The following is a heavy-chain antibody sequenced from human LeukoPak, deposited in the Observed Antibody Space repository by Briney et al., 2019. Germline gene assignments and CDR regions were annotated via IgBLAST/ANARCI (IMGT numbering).Heavy chain of an antibody. CDR3: ARVNFESDTVVTHGWFDP. CDR1: GFTVSSNY. CDR2: IYSGGST. Sequence: GGSLRLSCAASGFTVSSNYMSWVRQAPGKGLDGVSVIYSGGSTYYADSVKGRFTISRDNSKNTLYLQMNSLRAEDTAVYYCARVNFESDTVVTHGWFDPWGQGTLVTVSS. J-gene: IGHJ5*02. D-gene: IGHD4-23*01. V-gene: IGHV3-66*01.